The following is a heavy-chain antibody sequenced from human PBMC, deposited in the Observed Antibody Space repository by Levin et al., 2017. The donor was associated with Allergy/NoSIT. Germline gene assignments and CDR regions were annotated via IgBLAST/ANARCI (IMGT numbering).Heavy chain of an antibody. V-gene: IGHV3-7*01. D-gene: IGHD3-10*01. J-gene: IGHJ4*02. Sequence: ASVKVSCAASGFTFRTFWMSWVRQAPGKGLEWVANIKQDGSDKYYVGSVEGRFTISRDNAKNSLYLQLNSLRAEDTAVYYCARDHDGEDEYFDYWGQGTLVTVSS. CDR2: IKQDGSDK. CDR1: GFTFRTFW. CDR3: ARDHDGEDEYFDY.